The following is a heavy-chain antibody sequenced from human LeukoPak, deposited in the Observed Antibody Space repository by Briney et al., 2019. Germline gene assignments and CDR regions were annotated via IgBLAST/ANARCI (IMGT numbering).Heavy chain of an antibody. Sequence: SETLSLTRTVSGGSISSYYWSWIRHPAGKGLEWIGRIYNSGSTNYNPSLKSRVTMSVDTSKNQFSLKLSSVTAADTAVYYCARDLSGWYFDYWGQGTLVTVSS. J-gene: IGHJ4*02. CDR1: GGSISSYY. CDR2: IYNSGST. D-gene: IGHD6-19*01. V-gene: IGHV4-4*07. CDR3: ARDLSGWYFDY.